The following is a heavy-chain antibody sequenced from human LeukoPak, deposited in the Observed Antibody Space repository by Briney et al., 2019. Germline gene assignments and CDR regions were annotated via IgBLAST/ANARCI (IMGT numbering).Heavy chain of an antibody. Sequence: PSQTLSLTCAVSGVSISSGGYSWSWIRQPPGKELECIGFIYYRGSTYYNPSLKSRVTISVDTSKNQFSLKLSSVTAADTAVYYCARDPVLTTLDYWGQGTLVTVSS. CDR1: GVSISSGGYS. CDR3: ARDPVLTTLDY. J-gene: IGHJ4*02. D-gene: IGHD2-8*01. CDR2: IYYRGST. V-gene: IGHV4-30-4*07.